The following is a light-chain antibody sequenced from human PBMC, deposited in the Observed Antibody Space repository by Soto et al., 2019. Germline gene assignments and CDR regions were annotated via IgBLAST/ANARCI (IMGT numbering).Light chain of an antibody. CDR2: RAS. CDR3: QHYNSYSEA. CDR1: QSINKW. J-gene: IGKJ1*01. V-gene: IGKV1-5*03. Sequence: DIRMTQSPSSLSPSXGDRVTTSVXASQSINKWLAWHQQKPGKAPKLLIYRASSLKSGVPSRFSGSGSGTEFTLTISSLQPDDFATYYCQHYNSYSEAFGQGTKVDIK.